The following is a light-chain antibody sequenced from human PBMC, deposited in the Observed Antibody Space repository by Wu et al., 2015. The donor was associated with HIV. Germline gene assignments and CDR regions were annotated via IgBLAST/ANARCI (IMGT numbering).Light chain of an antibody. J-gene: IGKJ4*01. CDR3: QQRDDWPLT. CDR2: DVF. Sequence: EIVLTQSPGTLSLSSGERATLSCRASQNITKYLAWYQQRLGQPPRLLIYDVFNRATGIPVRFSGSGSATDFHLTISSLEPEDSAIYYCQQRDDWPLTFGGGTRVEDQT. V-gene: IGKV3-11*01. CDR1: QNITKY.